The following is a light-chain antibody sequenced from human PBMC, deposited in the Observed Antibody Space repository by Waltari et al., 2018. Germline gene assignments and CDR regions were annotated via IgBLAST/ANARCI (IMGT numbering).Light chain of an antibody. J-gene: IGKJ1*01. V-gene: IGKV4-1*01. CDR3: QQYYSARRT. Sequence: DIVMTQSPDSLALSLGERASINCRSNQSVLNNSDKKNSLAWYQQKPGQPPRLLIYWASTRAAGVPDRFSGSGSGTDFALTISSLQAEDVAVYYCQQYYSARRTFGQGTKVEV. CDR2: WAS. CDR1: QSVLNNSDKKNS.